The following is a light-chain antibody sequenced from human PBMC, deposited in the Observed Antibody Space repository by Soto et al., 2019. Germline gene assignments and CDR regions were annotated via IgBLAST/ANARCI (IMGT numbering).Light chain of an antibody. V-gene: IGLV2-11*01. Sequence: QSVLTQPHSVSGSPGQSVTISCTGTNSDVGRYNSVSWYQQLPGKAPKIIISAVRQRPSGVPDRFPGSKSGNTASLTISGLQADDEADYFCFSYTANDNWVFGGGTKVTV. J-gene: IGLJ3*02. CDR1: NSDVGRYNS. CDR2: AVR. CDR3: FSYTANDNWV.